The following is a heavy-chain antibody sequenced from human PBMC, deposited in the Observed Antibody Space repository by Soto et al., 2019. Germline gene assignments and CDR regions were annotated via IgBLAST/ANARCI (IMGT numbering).Heavy chain of an antibody. CDR3: AKPPEVAAARGFFDY. J-gene: IGHJ4*02. D-gene: IGHD6-19*01. Sequence: PGGSLRLSRAASGFAFTNYAISWVRQAPGKGLEWVSSMSGGGSTYYADSVKGRFTISRDISKNTLYLQMNSLTAEDTAVYYCAKPPEVAAARGFFDYWGRGTLVTVSS. V-gene: IGHV3-23*01. CDR2: MSGGGST. CDR1: GFAFTNYA.